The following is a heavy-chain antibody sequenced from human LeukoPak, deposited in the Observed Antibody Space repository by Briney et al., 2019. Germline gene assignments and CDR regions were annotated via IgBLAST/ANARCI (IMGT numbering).Heavy chain of an antibody. CDR1: GGSISSYY. CDR3: GRGPHYDILTGWDNWFDP. CDR2: IYTSGST. J-gene: IGHJ5*02. Sequence: PSETRSLTCTVSGGSISSYYWSWIRQPAGKGLEWIGRIYTSGSTNYNPSLKSRVTMSVDTSKNQFSLKLSSVTAADTAVYYCGRGPHYDILTGWDNWFDPWGQGTLVTVSS. V-gene: IGHV4-4*07. D-gene: IGHD3-9*01.